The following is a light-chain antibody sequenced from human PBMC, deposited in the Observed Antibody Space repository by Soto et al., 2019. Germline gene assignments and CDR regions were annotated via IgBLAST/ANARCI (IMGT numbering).Light chain of an antibody. Sequence: DIQMTQSPSSLSASVGERVTITCRASQSISSYLNWYQQKPGKAPKLLIYAASSLQSGVPSGFSGSGSGTDFTLTISSLQPEDFATYYCQQSYSTPWTFGQGTKVDIK. J-gene: IGKJ1*01. CDR2: AAS. CDR1: QSISSY. V-gene: IGKV1-39*01. CDR3: QQSYSTPWT.